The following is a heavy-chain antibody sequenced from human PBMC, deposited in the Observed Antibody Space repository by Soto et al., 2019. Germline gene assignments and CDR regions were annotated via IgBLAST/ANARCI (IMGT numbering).Heavy chain of an antibody. CDR1: GGTFSSYA. CDR2: IIPIFGTA. D-gene: IGHD3-3*01. Sequence: SVKVSCKASGGTFSSYAISWVRQAPGKGLEWMGGIIPIFGTANYAQKFQGRVTITADESTSTAYRELSSLRSEDTAVYYCERWLVTIFGYYGMDVWGQAITISVSS. CDR3: ERWLVTIFGYYGMDV. V-gene: IGHV1-69*13. J-gene: IGHJ6*02.